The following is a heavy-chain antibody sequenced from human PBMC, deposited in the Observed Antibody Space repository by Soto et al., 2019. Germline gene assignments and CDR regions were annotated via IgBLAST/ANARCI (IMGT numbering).Heavy chain of an antibody. CDR1: GEAVGSGQSY. J-gene: IGHJ6*02. Sequence: QVQLQESGPGLVKPSETLSLLCFVSGEAVGSGQSYWNWIRQAPGKGLEWIGHTSVTGAMKYSASLKSRVTRSVDTSKSQISLTLTSVTAADSATYFGARGRADSAGSRLGRRMDVWGQGTTVTVAS. V-gene: IGHV4-61*01. CDR3: ARGRADSAGSRLGRRMDV. D-gene: IGHD3-10*01. CDR2: TSVTGAM.